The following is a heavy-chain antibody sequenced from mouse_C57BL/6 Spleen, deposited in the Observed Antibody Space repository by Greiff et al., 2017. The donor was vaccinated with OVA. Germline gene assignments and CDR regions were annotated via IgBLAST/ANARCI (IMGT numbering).Heavy chain of an antibody. CDR1: GYAFTNYL. J-gene: IGHJ4*01. Sequence: VQLQESGAELVRPGTSVKVSCKASGYAFTNYLIEWVKQRPGQGLEWIGVINPGSGGTNYNEKFKGKATLTADKSSSTAYMQLSSLTSEDSAVYFCARGTTVVAHYAMDYWGQGTSVTVSS. V-gene: IGHV1-54*01. CDR2: INPGSGGT. D-gene: IGHD1-1*01. CDR3: ARGTTVVAHYAMDY.